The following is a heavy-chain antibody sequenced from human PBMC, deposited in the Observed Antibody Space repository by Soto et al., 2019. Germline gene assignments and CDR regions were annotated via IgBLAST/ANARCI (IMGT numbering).Heavy chain of an antibody. D-gene: IGHD3-10*01. CDR2: IIPILGIA. CDR3: AREEYYYGSGACFDY. CDR1: GGTFSSYT. J-gene: IGHJ4*02. Sequence: QVQLVQSGAEVKKPGSSVKVSCKASGGTFSSYTISWVRQAPGQGLEWMGRIIPILGIANYAQKFQGRVTITADKSTSTAYMELSILRSEDTAVYYCAREEYYYGSGACFDYWGQGTLVTVSS. V-gene: IGHV1-69*08.